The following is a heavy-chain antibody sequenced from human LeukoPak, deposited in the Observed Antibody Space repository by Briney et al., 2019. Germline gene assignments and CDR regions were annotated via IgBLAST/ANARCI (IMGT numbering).Heavy chain of an antibody. CDR1: GGSFSAYY. Sequence: SETLSLTCAVYGGSFSAYYWSWIRQPPGKGLEWIGEINHSGSTNYNPSLKSRVTISVDTSKNQFSLKLSSVTAADTAVYYCARGVPDYGDYGSNWFDPWGQGTLVTVSS. J-gene: IGHJ5*02. CDR2: INHSGST. CDR3: ARGVPDYGDYGSNWFDP. D-gene: IGHD4-17*01. V-gene: IGHV4-34*01.